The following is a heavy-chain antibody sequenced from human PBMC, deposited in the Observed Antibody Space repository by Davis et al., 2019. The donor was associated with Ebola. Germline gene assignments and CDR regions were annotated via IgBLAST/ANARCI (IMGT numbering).Heavy chain of an antibody. D-gene: IGHD3-10*01. CDR3: ARQGSYYGSGSYYNGMDV. CDR1: GYSFTSYW. Sequence: GESLKISCKGSGYSFTSYWIGWVRQMPGKGLEWMGIIYPGDSDTRYSPSFQGQVTISADKSISTAYLQWSSLKASDTAMYYCARQGSYYGSGSYYNGMDVWGQGTTVTVSS. CDR2: IYPGDSDT. V-gene: IGHV5-51*01. J-gene: IGHJ6*02.